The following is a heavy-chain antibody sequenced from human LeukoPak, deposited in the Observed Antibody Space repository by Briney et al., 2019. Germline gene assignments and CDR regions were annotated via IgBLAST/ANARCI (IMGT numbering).Heavy chain of an antibody. V-gene: IGHV1-69*13. CDR2: IIPIFGTA. CDR3: ARDHCSSTSCYP. J-gene: IGHJ5*02. Sequence: GASVKVSCKASAGTFSSYAISWVRQAPGQGLEWMGGIIPIFGTANYAQKFQGRVTITADESTSTAYMELSSLRSEDTAVYYCARDHCSSTSCYPWGQGTLVTVSS. D-gene: IGHD2-2*01. CDR1: AGTFSSYA.